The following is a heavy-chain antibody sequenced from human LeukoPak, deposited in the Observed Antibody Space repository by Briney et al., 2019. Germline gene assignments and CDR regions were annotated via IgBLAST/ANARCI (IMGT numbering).Heavy chain of an antibody. V-gene: IGHV3-7*01. Sequence: GGSLRLSCATSGFTFDNYWMHWVRQAPGKGLEWAANIKQDDSEKYYVDSVRGRFTISRDNAKNSLYLQMNSLKVEDTAVYYCARGSSFGSYWGQGTLVTVSS. CDR2: IKQDDSEK. D-gene: IGHD6-6*01. CDR3: ARGSSFGSY. J-gene: IGHJ4*02. CDR1: GFTFDNYW.